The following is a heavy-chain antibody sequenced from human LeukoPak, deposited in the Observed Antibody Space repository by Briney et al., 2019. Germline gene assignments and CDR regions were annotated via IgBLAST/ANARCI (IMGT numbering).Heavy chain of an antibody. V-gene: IGHV1-2*04. CDR3: AGDSGYCSSTSCYDNWFDP. CDR1: GYTFTGYY. J-gene: IGHJ5*02. D-gene: IGHD2-2*03. Sequence: VASVNVSCKASGYTFTGYYMHWVRQAPGQGLEWMGWINPNSGGTNYTQKFQGWVTMTRDTSISTAYMELSRLRSEDTAVYYCAGDSGYCSSTSCYDNWFDPWGQGTLVTVSS. CDR2: INPNSGGT.